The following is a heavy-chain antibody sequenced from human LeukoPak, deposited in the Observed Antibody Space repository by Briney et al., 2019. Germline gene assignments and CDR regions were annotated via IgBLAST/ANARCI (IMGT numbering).Heavy chain of an antibody. CDR3: AKRPGAAAAGPTDY. CDR2: ITSSGGTT. Sequence: GGFLRLSCAASEFTFSNYAMSWVRRAPGKGLEWVSSITSSGGTTYYADSVKGRFTISRDNSKNTLYLQVNSLRAEDTAVYYCAKRPGAAAAGPTDYWGQGTLVTVSS. V-gene: IGHV3-23*01. D-gene: IGHD6-13*01. J-gene: IGHJ4*02. CDR1: EFTFSNYA.